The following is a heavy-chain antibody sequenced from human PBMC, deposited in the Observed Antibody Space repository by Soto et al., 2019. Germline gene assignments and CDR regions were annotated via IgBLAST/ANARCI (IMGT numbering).Heavy chain of an antibody. CDR2: INSDGSST. V-gene: IGHV3-74*01. CDR3: ARELVVRGAHYYCYGMDV. J-gene: IGHJ6*02. Sequence: GGSLRLSCAASGFTFSSYWMHWVRQAPGKGLVWVSRINSDGSSTSYADSVKGRFTISRDNAKNTLYLQMNSLRAEDTAVYYCARELVVRGAHYYCYGMDVWGQGTTVTVSS. D-gene: IGHD3-10*01. CDR1: GFTFSSYW.